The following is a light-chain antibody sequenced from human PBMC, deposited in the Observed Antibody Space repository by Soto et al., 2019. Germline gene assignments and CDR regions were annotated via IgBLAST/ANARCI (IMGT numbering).Light chain of an antibody. CDR3: QQYNNWPPIT. V-gene: IGKV3-15*01. CDR2: DTS. Sequence: MTHSPATLSASPWERATLSCNASQGIGDTLAWYQHKPGQTPRLLIYDTSTRATGIPARFSGSGSGTEFTLTISSLQSEDFAVYYCQQYNNWPPITFGQGTRLAI. CDR1: QGIGDT. J-gene: IGKJ5*01.